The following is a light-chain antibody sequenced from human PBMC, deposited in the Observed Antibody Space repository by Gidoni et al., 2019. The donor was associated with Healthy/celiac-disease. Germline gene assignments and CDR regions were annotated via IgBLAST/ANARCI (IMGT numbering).Light chain of an antibody. CDR1: SSNTGSNT. CDR2: SNN. Sequence: QSVLTQTPSAYGTPGQRVTISCSGSSSNTGSNTVNWYQQLPGTAPKLLIYSNNQRPSGVPDRFSGSKSGTSASLAISGLQSEDEADYYCAAWDDSLNGVVFGGGTKLTVL. CDR3: AAWDDSLNGVV. J-gene: IGLJ2*01. V-gene: IGLV1-44*01.